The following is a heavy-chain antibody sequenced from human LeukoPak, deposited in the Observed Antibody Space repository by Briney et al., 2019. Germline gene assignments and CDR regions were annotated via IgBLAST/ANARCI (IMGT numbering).Heavy chain of an antibody. Sequence: SETLSLTCTVSGGSISGYYWSWIRQPPGKGLEWIGYIYYSGSTNYNPSLKSRVTISVDTSKNQFSLKLSSVTAADTAVYYCARAHPYYYGSGSYYNPGGRWFDPWGQGTLVTVSS. CDR2: IYYSGST. V-gene: IGHV4-59*01. CDR1: GGSISGYY. D-gene: IGHD3-10*01. CDR3: ARAHPYYYGSGSYYNPGGRWFDP. J-gene: IGHJ5*02.